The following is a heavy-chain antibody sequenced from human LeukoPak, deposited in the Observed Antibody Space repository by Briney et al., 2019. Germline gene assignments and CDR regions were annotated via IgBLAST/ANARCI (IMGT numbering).Heavy chain of an antibody. D-gene: IGHD2-15*01. CDR1: GLTFDDYG. J-gene: IGHJ4*02. V-gene: IGHV3-20*04. CDR3: ARWRYCSGGSCNPKTKYYFDY. Sequence: PGGSLRLSCAASGLTFDDYGMSWVRQAPGKGLEWVSGLNWNGGGTGYADSVKGRFTISRDNAKNSLYLQMNSLRAEDTALYYCARWRYCSGGSCNPKTKYYFDYWGQGTQVTVSS. CDR2: LNWNGGGT.